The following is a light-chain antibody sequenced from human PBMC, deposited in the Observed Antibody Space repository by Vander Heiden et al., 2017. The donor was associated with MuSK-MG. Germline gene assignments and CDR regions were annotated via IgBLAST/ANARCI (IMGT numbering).Light chain of an antibody. V-gene: IGKV3-15*01. CDR2: AAS. J-gene: IGKJ2*01. CDR1: QSVGTN. CDR3: QQDNYWPYT. Sequence: VMTHSPATLSVSLGERATFSCRATQSVGTNFAWFQQRPGQAPRLLIYAASTRATGIPARFSGSGSGTEFTLTINSLQSEDFAVYYCQQDNYWPYTFGQGTKLEIK.